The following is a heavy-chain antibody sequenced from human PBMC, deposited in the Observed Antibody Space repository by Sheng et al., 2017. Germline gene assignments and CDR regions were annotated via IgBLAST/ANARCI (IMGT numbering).Heavy chain of an antibody. CDR1: GFTFSSYG. J-gene: IGHJ4*02. CDR3: ARGERRIWYDEPTFDY. D-gene: IGHD2-8*01. CDR2: IWYDGSNK. V-gene: IGHV3-33*01. Sequence: QVQLVESGGGVVQPGRSLRLSCAASGFTFSSYGMHWVRQAPGKGLEWVAVIWYDGSNKYYADSVKGRFTISRDNSKNTLYLQMNSLRAEDTAVYYCARGERRIWYDEPTFDYWGQGTLVTVSS.